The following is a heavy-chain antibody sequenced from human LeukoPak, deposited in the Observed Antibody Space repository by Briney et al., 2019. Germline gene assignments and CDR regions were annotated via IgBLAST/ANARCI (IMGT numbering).Heavy chain of an antibody. Sequence: SQTLSLTCTVSGGSISSGGYYWSWIRQHPGKGLEWIGYIYYSGSTYYNPSLKSRVTISVDTSKNQFSLKLSSVTAADTAVYYCARGTALYDSSGYPFDYWGQGTLVTVSS. V-gene: IGHV4-31*03. CDR1: GGSISSGGYY. CDR3: ARGTALYDSSGYPFDY. CDR2: IYYSGST. D-gene: IGHD3-22*01. J-gene: IGHJ4*02.